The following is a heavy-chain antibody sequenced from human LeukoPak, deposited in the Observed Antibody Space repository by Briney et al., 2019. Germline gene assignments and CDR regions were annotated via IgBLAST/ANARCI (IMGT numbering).Heavy chain of an antibody. CDR2: INPSGGST. V-gene: IGHV1-46*01. CDR3: ARGYRHGDY. Sequence: ASVKVSCTASGYTFTNYYMHWVRQAPGQGLEWMGIINPSGGSTMYAQKFQDRVTMTLDTSTSTVYMELSSLRSEDTAVYYCARGYRHGDYWGQGALVTVSS. J-gene: IGHJ4*02. D-gene: IGHD5-18*01. CDR1: GYTFTNYY.